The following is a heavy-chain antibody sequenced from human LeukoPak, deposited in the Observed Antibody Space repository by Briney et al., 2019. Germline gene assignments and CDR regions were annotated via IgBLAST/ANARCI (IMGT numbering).Heavy chain of an antibody. CDR1: GFTVSSNY. Sequence: PGGSLRLSCAASGFTVSSNYMSWVRQAPGKGLEWVAVISYDGSNKYYADSVKGRFTISRDNSKNTLYLQMNSLRAEDTAVYYCARDKVRSMHYYYMDVWGKGTTVTVSS. J-gene: IGHJ6*03. CDR2: ISYDGSNK. CDR3: ARDKVRSMHYYYMDV. V-gene: IGHV3-30*03.